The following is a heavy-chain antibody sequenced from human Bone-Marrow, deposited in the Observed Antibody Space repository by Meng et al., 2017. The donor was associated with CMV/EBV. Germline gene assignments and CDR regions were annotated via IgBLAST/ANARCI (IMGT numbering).Heavy chain of an antibody. CDR3: VRLPDT. Sequence: GGSLRLSCAASGFTFSDYYMTWVRQAPGKGLEWVANINKDGSAEYYDYSVKGRFTISRDNAKSSLYLEMNSLRAEDTAAYFCVRLPDTWGQGNLVNVSS. V-gene: IGHV3-7*01. CDR1: GFTFSDYY. J-gene: IGHJ5*02. CDR2: INKDGSAE.